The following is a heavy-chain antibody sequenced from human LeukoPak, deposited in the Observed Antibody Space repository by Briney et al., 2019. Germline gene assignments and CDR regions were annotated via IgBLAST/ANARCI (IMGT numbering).Heavy chain of an antibody. V-gene: IGHV1-2*02. CDR1: GYTFTGYY. J-gene: IGHJ5*02. Sequence: GASVKVSCKASGYTFTGYYMHWVRQAPGQGLEWMGWINPNSGGTNYAQKFQGRVTMTRDTSISTAYMELSRLRSDDTAVYYCARVRPNWGSYLKKDNWFDPWGQGTLVTVSS. CDR3: ARVRPNWGSYLKKDNWFDP. D-gene: IGHD3-16*02. CDR2: INPNSGGT.